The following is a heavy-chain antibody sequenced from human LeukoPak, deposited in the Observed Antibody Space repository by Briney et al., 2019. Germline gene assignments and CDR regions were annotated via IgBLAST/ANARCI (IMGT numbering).Heavy chain of an antibody. D-gene: IGHD1-14*01. CDR3: ASLVNHFYVDFPFDY. J-gene: IGHJ4*02. CDR2: IREDGNEK. V-gene: IGHV3-7*01. Sequence: GGSLRLSCSASGFTFSSYWMSWVRQTTGKGLECVAKIREDGNEKFYVDSVKGRFTISRDNAKNSGYLQMNSLRAEDTAVYYCASLVNHFYVDFPFDYWGQGTLVTVSS. CDR1: GFTFSSYW.